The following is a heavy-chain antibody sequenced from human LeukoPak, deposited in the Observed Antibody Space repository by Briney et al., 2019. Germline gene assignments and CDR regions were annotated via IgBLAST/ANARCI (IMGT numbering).Heavy chain of an antibody. CDR2: ISYDGSNK. CDR3: AKDRPTVAYYFHY. J-gene: IGHJ4*02. V-gene: IGHV3-30*18. CDR1: GFTFSSYG. Sequence: PGGSLRLSCAASGFTFSSYGMHWVRQAPGKGLEWVAVISYDGSNKYYADPVKGRFTISRDNSKNTLYLQMNSLRAEDTAVYYCAKDRPTVAYYFHYWGQGTLVTVSS. D-gene: IGHD4-23*01.